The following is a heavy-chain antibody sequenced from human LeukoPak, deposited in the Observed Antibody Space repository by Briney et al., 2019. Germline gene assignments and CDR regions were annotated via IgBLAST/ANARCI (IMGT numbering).Heavy chain of an antibody. J-gene: IGHJ5*02. CDR3: AKCSGHYSSNCRNWFDP. Sequence: GGSLRLSCAASGFTFSTSAMSWVRQAPGKGLEWVSTISRSGGATFYADSVKGRFTISRDNSKNTLFLQMNSLRVDDTAVYYCAKCSGHYSSNCRNWFDPWGQGTLATVSS. D-gene: IGHD6-13*01. V-gene: IGHV3-23*01. CDR1: GFTFSTSA. CDR2: ISRSGGAT.